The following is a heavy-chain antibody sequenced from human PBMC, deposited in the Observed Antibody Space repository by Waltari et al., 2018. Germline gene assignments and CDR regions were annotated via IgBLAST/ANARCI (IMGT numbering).Heavy chain of an antibody. J-gene: IGHJ3*02. CDR3: ARPFYSSHASDAFDS. Sequence: QLQLQESGPGLVKPSETLSLTCTVSGGSISSSSYYWGWIRQPPGKGLEWLGSIYYSGSTYYNPSLKRRVTIAVDPSKNQFSLKLSAVTAADTAVYYCARPFYSSHASDAFDSWGQGTMVTVSS. V-gene: IGHV4-39*01. CDR1: GGSISSSSYY. D-gene: IGHD6-13*01. CDR2: IYYSGST.